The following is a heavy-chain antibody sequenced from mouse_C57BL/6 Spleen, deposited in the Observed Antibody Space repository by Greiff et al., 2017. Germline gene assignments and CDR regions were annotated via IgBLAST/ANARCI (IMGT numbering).Heavy chain of an antibody. CDR3: TRSPANWDLYFDY. J-gene: IGHJ2*01. CDR1: GYTFTDYE. D-gene: IGHD4-1*01. Sequence: VQLVESGAELVRPGASVTLSCKASGYTFTDYEMHWVKQTPVHGLEWIGAIDPETGGTAYNQKFKGKAILTADKSSSTAYMELRSLTSEDSAVYYCTRSPANWDLYFDYWGQGTTLTVSS. CDR2: IDPETGGT. V-gene: IGHV1-15*01.